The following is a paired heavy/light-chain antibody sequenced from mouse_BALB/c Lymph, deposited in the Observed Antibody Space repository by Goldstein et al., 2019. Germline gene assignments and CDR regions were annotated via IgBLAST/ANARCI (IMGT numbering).Heavy chain of an antibody. CDR1: GYSITSDYA. D-gene: IGHD2-1*01. CDR3: ARRRGNYGEVYFDY. CDR2: ISYSGST. J-gene: IGHJ2*01. V-gene: IGHV3-2*02. Sequence: DVQLQESGPGLVKPSQSLSLTCTVTGYSITSDYAWNWIRQFPGNKLEWMGYISYSGSTSYNPSLKSRISITRDTSKNQFFLQLNSVTTEDTATYYCARRRGNYGEVYFDYWGQGTTLTVSS.
Light chain of an antibody. CDR2: GIS. V-gene: IGKV1-88*01. CDR3: LQGTHQPWT. J-gene: IGKJ1*01. Sequence: DVVVTQTPLSLPVSFGDQVSISCRSSQSLANSYGNTYLSWYLHKPGQSPQLLIYGISNRFSGVPDRFSGSGSGTDFTLKISTIKPEDLGMYYCLQGTHQPWTFGGGTKLEIK. CDR1: QSLANSYGNTY.